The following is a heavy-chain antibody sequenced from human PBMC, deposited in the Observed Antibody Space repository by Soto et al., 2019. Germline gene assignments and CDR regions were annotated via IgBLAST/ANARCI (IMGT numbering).Heavy chain of an antibody. CDR2: ISGSGGST. D-gene: IGHD1-26*01. Sequence: GGSLRLSCAASGFTFSSYAMSWVRQAPGKGLEWVSAISGSGGSTYYADSVKGRFTISRDDSKNTLYLQINSLRAEDTAVYYCAKVVWGAEYYYYGMDVSGQGTTVTVS. CDR1: GFTFSSYA. J-gene: IGHJ6*02. CDR3: AKVVWGAEYYYYGMDV. V-gene: IGHV3-23*01.